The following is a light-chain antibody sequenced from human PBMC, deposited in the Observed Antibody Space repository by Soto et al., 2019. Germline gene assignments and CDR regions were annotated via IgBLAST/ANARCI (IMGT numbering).Light chain of an antibody. CDR1: QRVSNNY. J-gene: IGKJ4*01. Sequence: VLTQSPATLSLSPGETATLSCGASQRVSNNYLAWYQQKPGLAPRLLIYDASSRATGIPDRFTGSGSGTDFTLTISRLEPDDFAVYYCQKYGNTPLTFGGGTKVDIK. V-gene: IGKV3D-20*01. CDR3: QKYGNTPLT. CDR2: DAS.